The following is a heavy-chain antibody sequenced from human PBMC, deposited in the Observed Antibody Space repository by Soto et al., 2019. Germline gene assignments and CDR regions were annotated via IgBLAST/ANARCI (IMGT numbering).Heavy chain of an antibody. CDR2: ISGSGGST. V-gene: IGHV3-23*01. J-gene: IGHJ1*01. D-gene: IGHD2-21*02. CDR3: AKDRGLYCGGDCNPYFQH. Sequence: GGSLRLSCAVSGFTFSSYAMSWVRQAPGKGLEWVSPISGSGGSTYYADSVKGRFTISRDNSKNTLYLQMNSLRAEDTAVYYCAKDRGLYCGGDCNPYFQHWGQGTLVTVSS. CDR1: GFTFSSYA.